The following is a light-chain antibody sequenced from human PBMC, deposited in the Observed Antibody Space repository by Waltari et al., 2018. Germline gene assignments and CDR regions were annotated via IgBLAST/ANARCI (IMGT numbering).Light chain of an antibody. Sequence: TLSCRASQSVGTYLAWYQQKPGQAPRLLIYGASNRATGIPERFSGSGSGTDFSLTISRLEPEDFAVYYCQKYVNLPATFGQGTKVEIK. J-gene: IGKJ1*01. V-gene: IGKV3-20*01. CDR2: GAS. CDR3: QKYVNLPAT. CDR1: QSVGTY.